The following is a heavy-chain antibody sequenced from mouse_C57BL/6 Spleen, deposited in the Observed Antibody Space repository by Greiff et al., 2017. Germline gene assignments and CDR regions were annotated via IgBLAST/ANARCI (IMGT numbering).Heavy chain of an antibody. CDR3: ARELTGLLYAMDY. CDR2: IYPSDSET. V-gene: IGHV1-61*01. J-gene: IGHJ4*01. D-gene: IGHD4-1*01. CDR1: GYTFTSYW. Sequence: QVQLQQPGAELVRPGSSVKLSCKASGYTFTSYWMDWVKQRPGQGLEWIGNIYPSDSETHYNQKFKDKATLTVDKSSSTAYMQLSSLTSEDSAVYYCARELTGLLYAMDYWGQGTSVTVSS.